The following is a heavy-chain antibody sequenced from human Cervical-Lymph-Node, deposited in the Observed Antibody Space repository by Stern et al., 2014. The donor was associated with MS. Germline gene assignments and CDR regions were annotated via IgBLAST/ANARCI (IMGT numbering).Heavy chain of an antibody. CDR3: ARGLATALIADF. CDR1: GYTFTDYY. D-gene: IGHD2-21*01. CDR2: IHPNSGDT. V-gene: IGHV1-2*02. Sequence: VQLVQSGADVKKPGASLKVSCNASGYTFTDYYMQWVRQAPGQGLEWMGWIHPNSGDTNYARKFQGRVTLTRDTSISTAYLELSRLTYDDTAVYYCARGLATALIADFWGQGTLVTVS. J-gene: IGHJ4*02.